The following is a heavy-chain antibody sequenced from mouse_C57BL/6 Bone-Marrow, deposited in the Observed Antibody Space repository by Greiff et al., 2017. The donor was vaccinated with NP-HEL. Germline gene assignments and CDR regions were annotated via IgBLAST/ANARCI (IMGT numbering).Heavy chain of an antibody. D-gene: IGHD1-1*01. V-gene: IGHV5-12*01. J-gene: IGHJ4*01. CDR3: ARHADYYGSSYED. CDR1: GFTFSDYY. Sequence: EVKLVESGGGLVQPGGSLKLSCAASGFTFSDYYMYWVRQTPEKRLEWVAYISNGGGSTYYPDTVKGRFTISRDNAKNTLYLQMSRLKSEDTAMYYCARHADYYGSSYEDWGQGTSVTVSS. CDR2: ISNGGGST.